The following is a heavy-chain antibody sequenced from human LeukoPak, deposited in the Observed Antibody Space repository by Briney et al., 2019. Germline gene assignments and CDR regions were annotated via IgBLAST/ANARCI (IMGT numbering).Heavy chain of an antibody. V-gene: IGHV1-69*02. CDR2: ITPILGIA. Sequence: EASVKVSCKASGGTFSSYTISWVRQAPGQGLEWMGRITPILGIANYAQKFQGRVTITADKSTSTAYMKLSSLRSEDTAVFYCARDYYDSSGYYYGGGDYWGQGTLVTVSS. CDR3: ARDYYDSSGYYYGGGDY. J-gene: IGHJ4*02. D-gene: IGHD3-22*01. CDR1: GGTFSSYT.